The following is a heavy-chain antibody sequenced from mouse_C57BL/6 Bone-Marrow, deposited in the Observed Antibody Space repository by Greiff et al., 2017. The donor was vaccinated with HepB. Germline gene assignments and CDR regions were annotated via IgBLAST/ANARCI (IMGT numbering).Heavy chain of an antibody. CDR2: IYPGDGDT. CDR1: GYAFSSSW. CDR3: ARDYYGSSYTFDY. D-gene: IGHD1-1*01. V-gene: IGHV1-82*01. J-gene: IGHJ2*01. Sequence: QVQLQQSGPELVKPGASVKISCKASGYAFSSSWMNWVKQRPGKGLEWIGRIYPGDGDTNYNGKLKGKATLTADKSASTAYMQLSSLTSEDSAVYFCARDYYGSSYTFDYWGQGTTLTVAS.